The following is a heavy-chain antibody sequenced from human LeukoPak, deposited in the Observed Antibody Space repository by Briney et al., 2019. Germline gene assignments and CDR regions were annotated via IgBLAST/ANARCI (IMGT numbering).Heavy chain of an antibody. V-gene: IGHV3-30-3*01. CDR1: GFTFSSYA. CDR3: AREPQWELLPVVFYFDY. Sequence: WGSLRLSCAASGFTFSSYAMHWVRQAPGKGLEWVAVISYDGSNKYYADSVKGHSKNTLYLQMNSLRAEDTAVYYCAREPQWELLPVVFYFDYWGQGTLVTVSS. D-gene: IGHD1-26*01. CDR2: ISYDGSNK. J-gene: IGHJ4*02.